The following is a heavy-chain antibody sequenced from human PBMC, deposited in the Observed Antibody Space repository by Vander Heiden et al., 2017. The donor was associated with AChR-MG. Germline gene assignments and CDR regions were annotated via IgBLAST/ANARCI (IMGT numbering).Heavy chain of an antibody. CDR3: ARGGVYSGSYYGFDYFDY. V-gene: IGHV1-46*01. D-gene: IGHD1-26*01. CDR2: INPSGGST. J-gene: IGHJ4*02. CDR1: GYTFTSYY. Sequence: QVQLVQSGAEVKKPGASVQVSCKASGYTFTSYYMHWVRQAPGQGLEWMGIINPSGGSTSYAQKFQGRVTMTRDTSTSTVYMELSSLRSEDTAVYYCARGGVYSGSYYGFDYFDYWGQGTLVTVSS.